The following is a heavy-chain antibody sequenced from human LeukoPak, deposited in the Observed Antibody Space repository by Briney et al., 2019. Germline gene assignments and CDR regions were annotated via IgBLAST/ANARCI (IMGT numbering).Heavy chain of an antibody. D-gene: IGHD3-22*01. Sequence: GGSLRLSCAASGFTFSSYSMNWVRQAPGKGLEWVSSISSSSYIYYADSVKGRFTISRDNAKNSLYLQMNSLRAEDTAVYYCAKDLGDYYDSSGHDYWGQGTLVTVSS. CDR1: GFTFSSYS. CDR3: AKDLGDYYDSSGHDY. V-gene: IGHV3-21*01. J-gene: IGHJ4*02. CDR2: ISSSSYI.